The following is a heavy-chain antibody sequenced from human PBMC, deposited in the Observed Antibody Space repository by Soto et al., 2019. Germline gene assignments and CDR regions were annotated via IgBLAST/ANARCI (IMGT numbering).Heavy chain of an antibody. CDR1: GGTFSSYA. D-gene: IGHD2-21*02. V-gene: IGHV1-69*12. Sequence: QVQLVQSGAEVKKPGSSVKVSCKASGGTFSSYAISWVRQAPGQGLEWMGGIIPIFGTANYAQKFQGRVTITADESTSTAYMELRSLRSEDTAVYYCARSYCGGDCYPSYYFDYWGQGTLVTVSS. CDR3: ARSYCGGDCYPSYYFDY. CDR2: IIPIFGTA. J-gene: IGHJ4*02.